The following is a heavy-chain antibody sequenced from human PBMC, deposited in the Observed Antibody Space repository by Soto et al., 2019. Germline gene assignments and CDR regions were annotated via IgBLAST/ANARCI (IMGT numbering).Heavy chain of an antibody. Sequence: SETLSLTCTVSGGSISSSSYYWGWIRQPPGKGLEWIGSIYYSGSTYYNPSLKSRVTISVDTSKNQFSLKLSSVTAADTAVYYCARSLVLRFLEWLSEFDYWGQGTLVTVSS. CDR1: GGSISSSSYY. J-gene: IGHJ4*02. CDR3: ARSLVLRFLEWLSEFDY. V-gene: IGHV4-39*01. CDR2: IYYSGST. D-gene: IGHD3-3*01.